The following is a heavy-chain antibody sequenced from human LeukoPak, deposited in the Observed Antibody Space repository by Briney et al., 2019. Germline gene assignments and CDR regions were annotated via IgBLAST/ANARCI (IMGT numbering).Heavy chain of an antibody. D-gene: IGHD5-18*01. Sequence: GGSLRLSCAASGFTFISYSMNWVRQAPGKGLEWVSSISSSSSYIHYADSVKGRFTISRDNSKNTLYLQMNSLRAEDTAVYFCASGKYRYGDNWFDPWGQGTLVTVSS. CDR3: ASGKYRYGDNWFDP. J-gene: IGHJ5*02. V-gene: IGHV3-21*01. CDR1: GFTFISYS. CDR2: ISSSSSYI.